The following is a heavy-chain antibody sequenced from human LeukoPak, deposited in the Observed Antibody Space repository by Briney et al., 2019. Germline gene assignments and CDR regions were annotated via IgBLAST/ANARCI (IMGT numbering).Heavy chain of an antibody. D-gene: IGHD3-10*01. CDR3: AKDAGELLYSFDY. CDR1: GFTFDDYA. J-gene: IGHJ4*02. V-gene: IGHV3-9*01. Sequence: PGGSLRLSCAASGFTFDDYAMPWVRHAPGKGLEWVSGISWNSGSIGYADSVKGRFTISRDNAKNSLYLQMNSLRAEDTALYYCAKDAGELLYSFDYWGQGTLVTVSS. CDR2: ISWNSGSI.